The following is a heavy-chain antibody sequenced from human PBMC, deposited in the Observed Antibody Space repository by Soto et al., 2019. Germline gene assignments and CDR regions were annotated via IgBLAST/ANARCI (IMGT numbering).Heavy chain of an antibody. V-gene: IGHV4-59*01. CDR1: GGSISSYY. CDR3: ARRWGPTFDF. Sequence: QVQLQESGPGLVKPSETLSLTCTVSGGSISSYYWSWIRQPPGKGLEWLGYIYYSGSTNYNPSIKSRVTISVDTSKNQFSLKLSSVTAADPAVYYCARRWGPTFDFWGQGTLVTVSS. D-gene: IGHD1-26*01. J-gene: IGHJ4*02. CDR2: IYYSGST.